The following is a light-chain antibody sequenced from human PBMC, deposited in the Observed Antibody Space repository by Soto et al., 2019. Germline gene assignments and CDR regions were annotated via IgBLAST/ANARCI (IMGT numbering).Light chain of an antibody. CDR3: QHYGSSAYT. J-gene: IGKJ2*01. V-gene: IGKV3-20*01. CDR1: QSVGSNY. CDR2: GAS. Sequence: IVLTQSPGTLYLSPGERATLSCRASQSVGSNYLAWYQQKPGQAPRLLLYGASSRATGIPDRFSGSGSGTDFTLTISRLEPEDFAVYYCQHYGSSAYTFGQGTTLEIK.